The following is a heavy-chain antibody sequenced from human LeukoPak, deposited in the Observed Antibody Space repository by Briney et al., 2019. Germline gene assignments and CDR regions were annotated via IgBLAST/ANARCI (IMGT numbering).Heavy chain of an antibody. Sequence: ASVKVSCKASGYTFTSYDINWVRQATGQGLEWMGWMNPNSGNTGYAQKFQGRVTMTRNTSISTAYMELSSLRSEDTAVYYCARWGYTCSGGSCSTPNDYWGQGTLVTVSS. CDR2: MNPNSGNT. V-gene: IGHV1-8*01. J-gene: IGHJ4*02. CDR3: ARWGYTCSGGSCSTPNDY. CDR1: GYTFTSYD. D-gene: IGHD2-15*01.